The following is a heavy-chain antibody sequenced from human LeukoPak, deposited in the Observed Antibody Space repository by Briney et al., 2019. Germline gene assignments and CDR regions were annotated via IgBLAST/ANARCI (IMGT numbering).Heavy chain of an antibody. CDR3: ARGAVATAEYFQH. J-gene: IGHJ1*01. CDR1: GFIVRSSY. CDR2: IYSGGST. D-gene: IGHD6-19*01. Sequence: GGSLRLSCAASGFIVRSSYMSWVRQAPGKGLEWVSIIYSGGSTYYAESVKGRFTISRDNSKNTLYLQMNSLRAEDTAVYYCARGAVATAEYFQHWGQGTLVTVSS. V-gene: IGHV3-66*01.